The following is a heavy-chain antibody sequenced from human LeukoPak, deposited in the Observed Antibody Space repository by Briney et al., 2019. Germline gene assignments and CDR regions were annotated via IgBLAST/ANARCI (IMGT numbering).Heavy chain of an antibody. D-gene: IGHD3-22*01. V-gene: IGHV1-3*01. CDR2: INAGNGNT. CDR3: ARGTRHYYDGYFDY. CDR1: GYTFTSYA. Sequence: ASVKVSCKASGYTFTSYAMHWVRQAPGRRLEWMGWINAGNGNTKYSKKFQGRVTITRDSSASTAYMELSSLRSEDTAVYYCARGTRHYYDGYFDYWGQGTLVTVSS. J-gene: IGHJ4*02.